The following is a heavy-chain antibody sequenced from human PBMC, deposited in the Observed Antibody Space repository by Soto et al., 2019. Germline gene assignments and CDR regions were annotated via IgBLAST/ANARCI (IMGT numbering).Heavy chain of an antibody. CDR2: IYYSGSA. V-gene: IGHV4-31*02. D-gene: IGHD6-13*01. CDR3: ARGRKQKDWFDP. CDR1: GFTFSSYA. J-gene: IGHJ5*02. Sequence: LRLSCAASGFTFSSYAMHWVRQAPGKGLEWIGYIYYSGSAYYNPSLKSRVTISVDTSKNQFSLRLSSVTAADTAVYYCARGRKQKDWFDPWGQGTLVTVSS.